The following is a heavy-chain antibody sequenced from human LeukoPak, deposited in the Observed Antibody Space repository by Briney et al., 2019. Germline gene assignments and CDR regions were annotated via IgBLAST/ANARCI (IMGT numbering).Heavy chain of an antibody. Sequence: GGSLRLSCAASGFTFSSYAMNWVRQAPGKGLEWVSAISGSGGTTDYADSVKGRFTISRDSSKNTLFLQMNSLRAEDTAVYYCAREYGSGSSSPFDHWGQGTLVTVSS. CDR3: AREYGSGSSSPFDH. D-gene: IGHD3-10*01. J-gene: IGHJ4*02. CDR2: ISGSGGTT. V-gene: IGHV3-23*01. CDR1: GFTFSSYA.